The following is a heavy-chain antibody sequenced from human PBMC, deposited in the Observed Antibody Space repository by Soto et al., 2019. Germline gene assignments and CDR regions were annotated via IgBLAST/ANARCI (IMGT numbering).Heavy chain of an antibody. J-gene: IGHJ4*02. Sequence: PGGSLRLSCAASGFTFSSYWMTWVRQAPGKGLEWVANIKHDGTEKYYVDYVKGRFTISRDNAKNSLYLKMNSLRVEDTAVYYCAREVPGDSDCWGQGILVTVSS. CDR3: AREVPGDSDC. CDR2: IKHDGTEK. V-gene: IGHV3-7*01. D-gene: IGHD4-17*01. CDR1: GFTFSSYW.